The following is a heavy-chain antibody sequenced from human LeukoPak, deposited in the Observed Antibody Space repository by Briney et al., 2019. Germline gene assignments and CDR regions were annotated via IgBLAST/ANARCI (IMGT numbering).Heavy chain of an antibody. CDR3: TSRRYSSSWFPFDY. Sequence: GGSLRLSCTASGFTFGDYARSWVRQAPGKGLEWVGFIRSRAYGGTTEYAASVKGRFTISRDDSKSIAYLQMNSLKTEDTAVYYCTSRRYSSSWFPFDYWGQGTLVTVSS. CDR2: IRSRAYGGTT. CDR1: GFTFGDYA. D-gene: IGHD6-13*01. J-gene: IGHJ4*02. V-gene: IGHV3-49*04.